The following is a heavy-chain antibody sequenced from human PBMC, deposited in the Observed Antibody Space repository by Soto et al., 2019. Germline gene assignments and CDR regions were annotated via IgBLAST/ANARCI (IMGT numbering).Heavy chain of an antibody. D-gene: IGHD2-21*01. V-gene: IGHV4-4*02. CDR2: IYHSGST. CDR3: ASGGLWCRKKHYYYGLDG. J-gene: IGHJ6*02. Sequence: LSLTCAVSGGSISSSNWWSWVRQPPGKGLEWIGEIYHSGSTNYNPSLKSRVTISVDKSKNQFSLKLSSVTAADTAVYYCASGGLWCRKKHYYYGLDGLGQGT. CDR1: GGSISSSNW.